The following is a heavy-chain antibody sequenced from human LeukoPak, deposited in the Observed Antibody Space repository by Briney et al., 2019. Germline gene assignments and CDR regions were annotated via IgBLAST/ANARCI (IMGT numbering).Heavy chain of an antibody. Sequence: SVKVSCKASGGTFSSYDISWVRQAPGQGLEWMGGIMPISGTANYAQKFQGRVTLTADKPTNTAYMELSSLRSEDTAVYYCASGRTDIVVVPATLRNYYFDYWGQGTLVTVSS. CDR3: ASGRTDIVVVPATLRNYYFDY. V-gene: IGHV1-69*06. D-gene: IGHD2-2*01. J-gene: IGHJ4*02. CDR2: IMPISGTA. CDR1: GGTFSSYD.